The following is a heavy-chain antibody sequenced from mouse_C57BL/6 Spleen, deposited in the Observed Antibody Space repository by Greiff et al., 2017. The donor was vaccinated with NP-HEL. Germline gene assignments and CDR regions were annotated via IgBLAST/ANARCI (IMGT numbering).Heavy chain of an antibody. D-gene: IGHD3-2*02. V-gene: IGHV14-3*01. CDR3: AQTAQATSWFAY. J-gene: IGHJ3*01. CDR2: IDPANGTT. CDR1: GFNIKNTY. Sequence: DVQLQESVAELVRPGASVKLSCTASGFNIKNTYMHWVKQRPEQGLEWIGRIDPANGTTKYAPKFQGKATITADTSSNTAYLQLSSLTSEDTAIYYCAQTAQATSWFAYWGQGTLVTVSA.